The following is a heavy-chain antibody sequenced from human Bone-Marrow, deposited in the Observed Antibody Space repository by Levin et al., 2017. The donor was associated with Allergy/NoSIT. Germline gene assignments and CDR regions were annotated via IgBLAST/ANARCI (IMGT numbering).Heavy chain of an antibody. J-gene: IGHJ4*02. CDR3: ARGKYNRGWYDY. CDR1: GYTFTNYW. CDR2: IDTSDSYT. V-gene: IGHV5-10-1*01. D-gene: IGHD6-19*01. Sequence: RGESLKISCKGSGYTFTNYWIIWFRQMPGKGLELMGRIDTSDSYTHYNPSFQGHVTISADKSITTAYLQWSSLKASDTAMYFCARGKYNRGWYDYWGQGVFVTVSS.